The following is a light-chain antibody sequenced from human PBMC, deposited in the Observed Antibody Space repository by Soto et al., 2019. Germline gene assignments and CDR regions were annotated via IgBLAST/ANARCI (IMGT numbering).Light chain of an antibody. CDR2: SNS. CDR3: QSYDTRVFGPL. V-gene: IGLV1-40*01. CDR1: NSSLGAGYD. Sequence: QSVLTQPPSVTGAPGQRVTISCTGTNSSLGAGYDVNWYQHSPGSAPKLLIYSNSNRPSGVPERFSGSKSGTSASLAITGLQAEDEAHYYCQSYDTRVFGPLFGVGTQLTVL. J-gene: IGLJ2*01.